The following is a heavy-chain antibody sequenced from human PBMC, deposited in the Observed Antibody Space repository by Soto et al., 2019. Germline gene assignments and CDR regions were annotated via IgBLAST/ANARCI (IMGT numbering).Heavy chain of an antibody. V-gene: IGHV4-59*01. D-gene: IGHD1-7*01. Sequence: ETLSLTCTVSGGSISSYYWSWIRQPPGKGLEWIGYIYYSGNTNYNPSLKSRVTISVDTSKNQFSLKLSSVTAADTAVYYCGRGEVDRYNWNYGIDYWGQGTLVTVSS. CDR1: GGSISSYY. CDR2: IYYSGNT. CDR3: GRGEVDRYNWNYGIDY. J-gene: IGHJ4*02.